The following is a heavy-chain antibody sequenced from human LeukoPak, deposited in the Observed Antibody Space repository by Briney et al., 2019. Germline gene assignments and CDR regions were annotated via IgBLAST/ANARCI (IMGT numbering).Heavy chain of an antibody. V-gene: IGHV3-30*02. J-gene: IGHJ4*02. CDR2: IRYDGSNK. Sequence: GGSLRLSCAAAGFTFSSYGMHWVRQAPGKGREWVAFIRYDGSNKYYPDSVKGRCTISIDNAKNSLYLQMNSLRVEDRAMYYCARVAAAGRGLDYWGQGTLVTVSS. CDR3: ARVAAAGRGLDY. CDR1: GFTFSSYG. D-gene: IGHD6-13*01.